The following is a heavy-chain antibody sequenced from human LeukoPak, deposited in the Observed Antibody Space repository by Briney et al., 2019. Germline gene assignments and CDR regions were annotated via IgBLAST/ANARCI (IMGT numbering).Heavy chain of an antibody. CDR2: INPNSGGT. CDR3: ARATSGYSYDDFDY. J-gene: IGHJ4*02. Sequence: GASVKVSCKASGYTFTGYYMHWVRQAPGQGLEWMGWINPNSGGTSYAQKFQGWVTMTRDTSISTAYMELSRLRSDDTAVYYCARATSGYSYDDFDYWGQGTLVTVSS. V-gene: IGHV1-2*04. CDR1: GYTFTGYY. D-gene: IGHD5-18*01.